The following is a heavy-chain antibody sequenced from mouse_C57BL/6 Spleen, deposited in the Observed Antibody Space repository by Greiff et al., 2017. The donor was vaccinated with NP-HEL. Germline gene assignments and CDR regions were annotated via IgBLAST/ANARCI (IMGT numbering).Heavy chain of an antibody. CDR2: FYPGSGSI. D-gene: IGHD2-1*01. J-gene: IGHJ3*01. Sequence: VQLQQSGAELVKPGASVKLSCKASGYTFTEYTIHWVKQRSGQGLEWIGWFYPGSGSIKYNEKFKDKATLTADKSSSTVYMELSRLTSDDSAVYFGARHEDGGWDGNYVWFADWGQGTLVTVSA. CDR1: GYTFTEYT. V-gene: IGHV1-62-2*01. CDR3: ARHEDGGWDGNYVWFAD.